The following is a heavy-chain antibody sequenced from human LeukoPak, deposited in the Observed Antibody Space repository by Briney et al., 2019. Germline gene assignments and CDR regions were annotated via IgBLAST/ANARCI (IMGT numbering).Heavy chain of an antibody. CDR1: GFTFSSYS. Sequence: PGGSLRLSCAASGFTFSSYSMNWVRQAPGKGLEWVSSISSSSSYIYYADSVKGRFTISRDNAKNSLYLQMNSLRAEDTAVYYCATAGSSSWYGNWFDPWGQGTLVTVSS. J-gene: IGHJ5*02. CDR3: ATAGSSSWYGNWFDP. D-gene: IGHD6-13*01. V-gene: IGHV3-21*01. CDR2: ISSSSSYI.